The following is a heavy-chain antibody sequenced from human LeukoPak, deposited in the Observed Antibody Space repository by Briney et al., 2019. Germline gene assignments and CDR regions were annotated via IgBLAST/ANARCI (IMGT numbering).Heavy chain of an antibody. CDR2: INPNSGGT. CDR1: GYTFTDYY. D-gene: IGHD1-26*01. Sequence: SVKVSCKASGYTFTDYYMHWVRQAPGQGLEWMGWINPNSGGTNYAQKFQGRVTMTRDTSISTAYMELSRLRSDDTAVYYCARRSKNSGSYFGWGQGTLVTVSS. CDR3: ARRSKNSGSYFG. J-gene: IGHJ4*02. V-gene: IGHV1-2*02.